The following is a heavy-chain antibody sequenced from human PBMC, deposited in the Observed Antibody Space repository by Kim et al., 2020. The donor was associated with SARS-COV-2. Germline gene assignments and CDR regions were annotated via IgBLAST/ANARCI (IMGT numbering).Heavy chain of an antibody. CDR3: AKDLPSGYSYGFYFDY. D-gene: IGHD5-18*01. J-gene: IGHJ4*02. CDR2: ISGSGGST. Sequence: GGSLRLSCAASGFTFSSYAMSWVRQAPGKGLEWVSAISGSGGSTYYADSVKGRFTISRDNSKNTLYLQMNSLRAEDTAVYYCAKDLPSGYSYGFYFDYWGQGTLVTVSS. CDR1: GFTFSSYA. V-gene: IGHV3-23*01.